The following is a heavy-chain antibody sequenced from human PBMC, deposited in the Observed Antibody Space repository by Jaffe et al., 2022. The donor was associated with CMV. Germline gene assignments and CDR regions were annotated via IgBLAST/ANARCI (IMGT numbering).Heavy chain of an antibody. Sequence: EVQLVESGGGLVKPGGSLRLSCAASGFTFSNAWMSWVRQAPGKGLEWVGRIKSKTDGGTTDYAAPVKGRFTISRDDSKNTLYLQMNSLKTEDTAVYYCTTDPLDYYDSSGYYTYYYYMDVWGKGTTVTVSS. CDR3: TTDPLDYYDSSGYYTYYYYMDV. D-gene: IGHD3-22*01. CDR1: GFTFSNAW. CDR2: IKSKTDGGTT. V-gene: IGHV3-15*01. J-gene: IGHJ6*03.